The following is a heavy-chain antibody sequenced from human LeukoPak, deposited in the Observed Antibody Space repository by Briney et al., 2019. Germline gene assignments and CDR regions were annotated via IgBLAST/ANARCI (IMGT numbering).Heavy chain of an antibody. J-gene: IGHJ3*02. V-gene: IGHV3-30*03. CDR2: ISNDGSNK. CDR1: GFTFRSYG. D-gene: IGHD1-26*01. Sequence: PGGSLRLSCAASGFTFRSYGMHWVRQAPGKGLEWVAVISNDGSNKYFADSVEGRFTISRDNSKDTLYLQMNSLRAEDTAVYFCAARSSSGSYLGAFDIWGQGTMVTVSS. CDR3: AARSSSGSYLGAFDI.